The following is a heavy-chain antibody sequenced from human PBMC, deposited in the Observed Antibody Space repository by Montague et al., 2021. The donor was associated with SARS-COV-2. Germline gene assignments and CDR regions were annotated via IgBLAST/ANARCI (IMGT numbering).Heavy chain of an antibody. Sequence: SETLSLTCTVSGGSISSYYWSWIRQPPGKGLEWIGYIYYTGSTNYNPSFNSRVTISVDTSKNQFSLKLRSATAADTAVYYCARHNSGGCVGSWGRGTLVTVSS. J-gene: IGHJ5*02. CDR1: GGSISSYY. V-gene: IGHV4-59*08. D-gene: IGHD4-23*01. CDR3: ARHNSGGCVGS. CDR2: IYYTGST.